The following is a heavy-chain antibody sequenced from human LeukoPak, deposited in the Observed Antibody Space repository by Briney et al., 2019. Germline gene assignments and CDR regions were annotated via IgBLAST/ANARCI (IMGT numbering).Heavy chain of an antibody. V-gene: IGHV4-34*01. D-gene: IGHD6-13*01. CDR1: GGSFSGYY. CDR2: INHSGST. J-gene: IGHJ4*02. CDR3: ARSLPARIAAAGNFIDY. Sequence: SETLSLTCAVYGGSFSGYYWSWIRQPPGKGLEWIGEINHSGSTNYNPSLKSRVTISVDTSKNRFSLKLSSVTAADTAVYYCARSLPARIAAAGNFIDYWGQGTLVTVSS.